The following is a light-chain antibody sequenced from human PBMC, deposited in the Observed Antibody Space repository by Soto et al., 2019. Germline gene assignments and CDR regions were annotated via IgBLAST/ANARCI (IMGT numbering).Light chain of an antibody. V-gene: IGKV1-9*01. CDR1: QGTSSY. CDR2: ATS. Sequence: DIQLTQSPSFLSASVGDRVTITCRASQGTSSYLAWYQQKPGKAPNLLIYATSTLQSGVPSRFSGSGSGTEFTLTISNLQPEDFASYYCQQLYSYRLTFGGGTNVEIK. CDR3: QQLYSYRLT. J-gene: IGKJ4*01.